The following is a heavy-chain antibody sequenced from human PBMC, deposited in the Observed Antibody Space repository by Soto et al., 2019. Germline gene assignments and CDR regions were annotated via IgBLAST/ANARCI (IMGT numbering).Heavy chain of an antibody. D-gene: IGHD5-18*01. Sequence: QVQLQESGPGLVKPSQTLSLTCTVSGGSISSGGYYWSWIRQPPGKGLERVGYIYYSGSTYYNPSLNPRFTISVDISQNKSSLKLSSVTAADTAVYYCAWSRYSYGPNPLLYWGQGTLVTVSS. V-gene: IGHV4-31*03. CDR1: GGSISSGGYY. CDR3: AWSRYSYGPNPLLY. J-gene: IGHJ4*02. CDR2: IYYSGST.